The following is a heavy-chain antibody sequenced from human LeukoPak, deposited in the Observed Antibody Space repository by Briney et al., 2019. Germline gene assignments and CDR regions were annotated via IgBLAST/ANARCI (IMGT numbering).Heavy chain of an antibody. Sequence: GGSLRLSCAASGFTFSSYAMSWVRQAPGKGLEWVSNISGSGSGGSTYYADSVKGRFTISRDNSKNTLYLQMNSLRAGDTAIYYCAKSGLIRFDYWGQGTLVTVSS. J-gene: IGHJ4*02. CDR1: GFTFSSYA. D-gene: IGHD2-15*01. CDR3: AKSGLIRFDY. V-gene: IGHV3-23*01. CDR2: ISGSGSGGST.